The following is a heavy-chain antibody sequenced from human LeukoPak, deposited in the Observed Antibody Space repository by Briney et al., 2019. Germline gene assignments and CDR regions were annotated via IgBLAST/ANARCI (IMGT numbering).Heavy chain of an antibody. J-gene: IGHJ4*02. Sequence: SETLSLTCTVSGGSISSSSYYWGWIRQPPGKGLEWIGSIYYSGSTYYNPSLKSRVTISVDTSKNQFSLKLSSVTAADTAVYYCARTGYSKRIDYWGQGTLVSVS. CDR3: ARTGYSKRIDY. D-gene: IGHD4-11*01. CDR2: IYYSGST. CDR1: GGSISSSSYY. V-gene: IGHV4-39*01.